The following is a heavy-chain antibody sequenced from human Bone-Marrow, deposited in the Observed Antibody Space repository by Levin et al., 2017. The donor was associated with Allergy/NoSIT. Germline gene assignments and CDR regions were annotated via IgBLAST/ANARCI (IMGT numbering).Heavy chain of an antibody. Sequence: GESLKISCKASGYTFTSYGISWVRQAPGQGLEWMGWISAYNGNTNYAQKLQGRVTMTTDTSTSTAYMELRSLRSDDTAVYYCARAAVVAGTEEDAFDIWGQGTMVTVSS. CDR3: ARAAVVAGTEEDAFDI. CDR2: ISAYNGNT. J-gene: IGHJ3*02. CDR1: GYTFTSYG. V-gene: IGHV1-18*01. D-gene: IGHD6-19*01.